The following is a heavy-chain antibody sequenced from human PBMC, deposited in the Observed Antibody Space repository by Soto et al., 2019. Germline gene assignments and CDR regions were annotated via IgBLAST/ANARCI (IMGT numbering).Heavy chain of an antibody. J-gene: IGHJ4*02. CDR3: AVGPASGEFDY. CDR1: GYTFTTYG. Sequence: ASVKVSCKASGYTFTTYGMHWVRQAPGQRLEWMGWVNTGNGNTAYSQKFQGRVTITRDTSASTGYMEVSSLSSEDMAVYYCAVGPASGEFDYWGQGTLVTDS. CDR2: VNTGNGNT. D-gene: IGHD3-3*01. V-gene: IGHV1-3*04.